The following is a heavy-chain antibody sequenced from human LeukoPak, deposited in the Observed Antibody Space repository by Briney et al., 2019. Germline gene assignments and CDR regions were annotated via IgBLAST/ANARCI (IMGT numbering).Heavy chain of an antibody. J-gene: IGHJ4*02. Sequence: GGSLRLSCAASGFTFSSYAMSWVRQAPGKGLEWVSAISGSGGSTYYADSVKGRFTISRDNVKNSLYLQMNSLRAEDTAVYYCADYDYGDYGGTGALKHWGQGTLVTVSS. CDR2: ISGSGGST. V-gene: IGHV3-23*01. D-gene: IGHD4-17*01. CDR1: GFTFSSYA. CDR3: ADYDYGDYGGTGALKH.